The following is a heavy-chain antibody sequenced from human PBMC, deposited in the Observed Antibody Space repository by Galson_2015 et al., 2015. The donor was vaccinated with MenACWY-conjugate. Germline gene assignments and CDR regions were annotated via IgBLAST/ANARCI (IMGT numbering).Heavy chain of an antibody. CDR2: IVVGSDVT. V-gene: IGHV1-58*01. CDR3: AADWPLVRGVDFDY. Sequence: SVKVSCKASGYTFSRSTSAVQWVRQARGQRLEWIGWIVVGSDVTSYADKFQDRVTITRDMSTNTVYMELSSLRSEDTAVYFCAADWPLVRGVDFDYWGQGPLVTVSS. CDR1: GYTFSRSTSA. D-gene: IGHD3-10*01. J-gene: IGHJ4*02.